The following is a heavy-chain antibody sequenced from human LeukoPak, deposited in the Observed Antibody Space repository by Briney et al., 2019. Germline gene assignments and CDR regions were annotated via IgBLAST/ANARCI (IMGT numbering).Heavy chain of an antibody. J-gene: IGHJ6*02. Sequence: SETLSLTCAVYGESLSAYYWNWIRQSPGEGLEWIGEINPGGSANYNPSLKSRVTISVDTSKNHFSLELSSVTAADTAVYYCARGRGLWGQGTTVTVSS. V-gene: IGHV4-34*01. CDR2: INPGGSA. CDR1: GESLSAYY. CDR3: ARGRGL.